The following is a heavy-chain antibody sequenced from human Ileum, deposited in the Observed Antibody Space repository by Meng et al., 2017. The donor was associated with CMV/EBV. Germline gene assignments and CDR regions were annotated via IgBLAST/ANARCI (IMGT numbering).Heavy chain of an antibody. V-gene: IGHV3-74*01. CDR1: GYIFSTYW. CDR2: INPDGSTT. CDR3: TKDLTGLEDY. Sequence: LSCGGSGYIFSTYWMHWVRQAPGKGLVWVSRINPDGSTTTYADSVRGRFTISRDNAKNTLYLQMNSLRTEDTALYYCTKDLTGLEDYWGQGTLVTVSS. J-gene: IGHJ4*02. D-gene: IGHD1-20*01.